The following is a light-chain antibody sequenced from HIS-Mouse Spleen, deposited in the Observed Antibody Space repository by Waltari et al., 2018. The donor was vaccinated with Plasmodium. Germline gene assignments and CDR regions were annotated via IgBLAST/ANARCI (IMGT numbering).Light chain of an antibody. J-gene: IGKJ3*01. V-gene: IGKV2-28*01. CDR2: LGS. CDR1: QSLLHSNGYNY. Sequence: DIVMTQSPLSLPVTPGEPASISCRSSQSLLHSNGYNYLDLYLQKPGQSPQLLIYLGSNRAAGVPDRFSGSGSGTEFTLKISRVEAEDVGVYYCMQALQTPTFGPGTKVDIK. CDR3: MQALQTPT.